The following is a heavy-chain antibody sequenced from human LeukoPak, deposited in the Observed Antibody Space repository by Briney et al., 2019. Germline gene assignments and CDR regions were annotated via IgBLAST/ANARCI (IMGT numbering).Heavy chain of an antibody. CDR1: GFTFSTYW. D-gene: IGHD5-18*01. CDR3: VRGYTCGY. V-gene: IGHV3-7*04. J-gene: IGHJ4*02. CDR2: IKEDGSEI. Sequence: GGSLRLSCAASGFTFSTYWMSWVRQAPGKGLEWVANIKEDGSEINYADSVRGRFTISRDNAKNSLYLQMNSLRAEDTAVYYCVRGYTCGYWGQGTLVIVSS.